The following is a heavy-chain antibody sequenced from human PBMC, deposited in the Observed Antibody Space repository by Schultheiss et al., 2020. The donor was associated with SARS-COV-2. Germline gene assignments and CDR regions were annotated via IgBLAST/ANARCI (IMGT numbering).Heavy chain of an antibody. J-gene: IGHJ3*02. Sequence: SETLSLTCALYGGSFSGYYWCWFRQHPGEGVGWLREIKNSGSTNYNKPLRSRVTISVDTSKNKFSLKLTSLTAADTAVYYCARFLRAFVVVPATKENAFDIWGQGTLVTVSS. CDR3: ARFLRAFVVVPATKENAFDI. D-gene: IGHD2-2*01. CDR2: IKNSGST. CDR1: GGSFSGYY. V-gene: IGHV4-34*01.